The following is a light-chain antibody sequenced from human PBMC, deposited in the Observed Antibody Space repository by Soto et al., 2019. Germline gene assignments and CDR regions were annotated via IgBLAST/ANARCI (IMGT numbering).Light chain of an antibody. V-gene: IGKV1-27*01. CDR3: QKYGSAPVT. Sequence: DIQMTQSPSSLSASVGDRVTITCRATQAIDNYVAWYQLKPGKVPRLLIYASASLQSGVPSRFSGSGSGTDFTLTISSLRPEDVATYYCQKYGSAPVTFGQGTRLEIK. J-gene: IGKJ5*01. CDR1: QAIDNY. CDR2: ASA.